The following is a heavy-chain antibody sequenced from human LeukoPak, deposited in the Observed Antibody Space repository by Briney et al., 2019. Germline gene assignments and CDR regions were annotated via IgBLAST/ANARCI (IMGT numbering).Heavy chain of an antibody. CDR3: ARGGDYGDRRYFDY. CDR2: IYYRGST. CDR1: GGPINNYY. Sequence: SETLSLTCTVSGGPINNYYWSWIRQPPGKALEWIGYIYYRGSTNYNPSLKSRVTFSVDTSENQFSLKLNSVTAADTAVYYCARGGDYGDRRYFDYWGQGTLVTVSS. D-gene: IGHD4-17*01. J-gene: IGHJ4*02. V-gene: IGHV4-59*01.